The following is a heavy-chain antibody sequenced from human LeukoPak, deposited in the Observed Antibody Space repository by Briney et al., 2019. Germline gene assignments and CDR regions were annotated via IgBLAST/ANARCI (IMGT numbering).Heavy chain of an antibody. V-gene: IGHV1-8*01. D-gene: IGHD7-27*01. CDR3: ARAWGGYYYYGMDV. CDR1: GYTFTSYD. Sequence: ASVKVSCKASGYTFTSYDINWVRQATGQGLEWMGWMNPNSGNTGYAQKFQGRVTMTRNTSISTAYMELSSLRSEDTAVYYCARAWGGYYYYGMDVWGQGTTVTVSS. CDR2: MNPNSGNT. J-gene: IGHJ6*02.